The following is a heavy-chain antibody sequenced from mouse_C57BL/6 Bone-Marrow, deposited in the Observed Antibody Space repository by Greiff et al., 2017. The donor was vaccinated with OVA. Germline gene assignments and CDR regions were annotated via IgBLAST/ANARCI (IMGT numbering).Heavy chain of an antibody. Sequence: EVQLQQSGAELVRPGASVKLSCTASGFNIKDYYMHWVKQRPEQGLEWIGRIDPEGGDTEYAPKFQGKATMTADTSSNTAYLQLSSLTSEDTAVYYCTRKNYSNYGFAYWGQGTLVTVSA. CDR3: TRKNYSNYGFAY. J-gene: IGHJ3*01. CDR1: GFNIKDYY. CDR2: IDPEGGDT. V-gene: IGHV14-1*01. D-gene: IGHD2-5*01.